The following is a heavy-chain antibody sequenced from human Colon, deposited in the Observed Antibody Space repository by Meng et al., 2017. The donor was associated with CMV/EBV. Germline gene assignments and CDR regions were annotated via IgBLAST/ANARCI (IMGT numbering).Heavy chain of an antibody. CDR2: MRGGNSDT. D-gene: IGHD4-17*01. V-gene: IGHV3-23*01. CDR1: GFTFRGYA. J-gene: IGHJ5*02. CDR3: ARKAQYGDYTQWFDP. Sequence: SGFTFRGYAMTWVRQAPGKGPEWVSTMRGGNSDTYYAASVKGRFTISRDNSKNMLYLQMNNLRAEDTALYYCARKAQYGDYTQWFDPWGQGTLVTVSS.